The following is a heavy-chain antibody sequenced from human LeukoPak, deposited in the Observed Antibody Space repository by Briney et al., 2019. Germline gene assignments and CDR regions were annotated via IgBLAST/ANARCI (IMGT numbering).Heavy chain of an antibody. Sequence: GGSLRLSCAASGFTFSSYAMSWVRQAPGKGLEWVSAISGSGGSTYYADSVKGRFTISRDNSKNTLYLQMNSLRAEDTAVYYCAKARSDYDFWSGSRLGYVDYWGQGTLVTVSS. V-gene: IGHV3-23*01. CDR1: GFTFSSYA. CDR2: ISGSGGST. CDR3: AKARSDYDFWSGSRLGYVDY. D-gene: IGHD3-3*01. J-gene: IGHJ4*02.